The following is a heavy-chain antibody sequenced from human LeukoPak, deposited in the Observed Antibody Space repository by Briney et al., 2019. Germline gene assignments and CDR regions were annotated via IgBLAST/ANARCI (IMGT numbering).Heavy chain of an antibody. V-gene: IGHV3-48*04. D-gene: IGHD3-10*01. J-gene: IGHJ4*02. Sequence: GGSLRLSCAASGFTFSSYSMNWVRQAPGKGLEWVSYISSSSSTIYYADSVKGRFTISRDNAKNSLYLQMNSLRAEDTAVYYCAAGPSGSYSRGQFDYWGQGTLVTVSS. CDR3: AAGPSGSYSRGQFDY. CDR1: GFTFSSYS. CDR2: ISSSSSTI.